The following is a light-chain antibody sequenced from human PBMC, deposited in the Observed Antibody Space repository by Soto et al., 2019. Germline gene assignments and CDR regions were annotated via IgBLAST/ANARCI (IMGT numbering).Light chain of an antibody. CDR3: QQYGSSLIT. Sequence: ENVLTQSPGTLSLSPGERATLSCRASQSVSSNYLAWYQQKPDQAPRLLIYGASSRATGIPDRFSGSGSGTDFTLTISRLEPEDLAVYYCQQYGSSLITFGQGTRLEIK. J-gene: IGKJ5*01. V-gene: IGKV3-20*01. CDR2: GAS. CDR1: QSVSSNY.